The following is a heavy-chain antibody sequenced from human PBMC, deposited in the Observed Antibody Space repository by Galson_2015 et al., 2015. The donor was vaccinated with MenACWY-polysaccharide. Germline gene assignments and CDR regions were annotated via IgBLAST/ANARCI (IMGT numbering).Heavy chain of an antibody. CDR1: GYTFTGYY. D-gene: IGHD3-22*01. Sequence: QSGAEVKKPGESLKISCKASGYTFTGYYMHWVRQAPGQGLEWMGWINPNSGGTNYAQKFQGRVTMTRDTSISTAYMELSRLRSDDTAVYYCARNYPKALYYYDSSGIGYFDLWGRGTLVTVSS. CDR2: INPNSGGT. V-gene: IGHV1-2*02. J-gene: IGHJ2*01. CDR3: ARNYPKALYYYDSSGIGYFDL.